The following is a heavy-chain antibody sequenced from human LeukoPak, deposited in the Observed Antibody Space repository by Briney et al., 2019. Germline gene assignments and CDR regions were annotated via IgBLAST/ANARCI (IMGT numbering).Heavy chain of an antibody. CDR2: ISSSSSTI. Sequence: GGSLRLSCAASGFTFSSYSMNWVRQAPGKGLEWVSYISSSSSTIYYADSVKGRFTISRDNAKNSLYLQMNSLRAEDTAVYYCARDPHSSSWYVSAFDIWGQGTMVTVSS. CDR1: GFTFSSYS. V-gene: IGHV3-48*04. D-gene: IGHD6-13*01. CDR3: ARDPHSSSWYVSAFDI. J-gene: IGHJ3*02.